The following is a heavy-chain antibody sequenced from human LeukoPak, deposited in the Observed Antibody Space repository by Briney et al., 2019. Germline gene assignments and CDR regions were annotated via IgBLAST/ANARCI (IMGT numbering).Heavy chain of an antibody. D-gene: IGHD6-19*01. CDR2: IKSKTDGGTT. CDR3: TTDSIAVADDPFDY. CDR1: GFTFSNAW. J-gene: IGHJ4*02. V-gene: IGHV3-15*01. Sequence: GGSLRLSCAASGFTFSNAWMSWVRQAPGKGLEWVGRIKSKTDGGTTDYAAPVKGRFTISRDDSKNTLYLQMNSLKTEDTAVYYCTTDSIAVADDPFDYWGQGILVTVSS.